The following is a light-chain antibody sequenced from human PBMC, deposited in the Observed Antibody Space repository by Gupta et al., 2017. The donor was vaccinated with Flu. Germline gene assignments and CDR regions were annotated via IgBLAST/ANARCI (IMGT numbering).Light chain of an antibody. J-gene: IGLJ1*01. CDR3: SSYTSGSTFYV. CDR1: SSDVGRSDS. Sequence: QPALTQPASVSAYPGESITISCSGTSSDVGRSDSVSWYQQHPGRAPKLIIFDVTNRPSGVSSRFSGSKSGNTASLTISGLQAEDETDYYCSSYTSGSTFYVFGTGTKVTVL. CDR2: DVT. V-gene: IGLV2-14*03.